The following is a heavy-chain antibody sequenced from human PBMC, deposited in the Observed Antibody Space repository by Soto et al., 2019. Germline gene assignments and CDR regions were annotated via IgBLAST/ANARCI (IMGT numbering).Heavy chain of an antibody. V-gene: IGHV3-66*01. J-gene: IGHJ6*02. CDR2: IYSAGNT. CDR3: ARDFVVGGPTINYYYGMDV. Sequence: CAASGFTVSSNYMRWVRQAPGKGLEWISIIYSAGNTYYADSVKGRFTISRDNSKNTLYLQINSLGAEDTAVYYCARDFVVGGPTINYYYGMDVWGQGTTVTVSS. CDR1: GFTVSSNY. D-gene: IGHD1-26*01.